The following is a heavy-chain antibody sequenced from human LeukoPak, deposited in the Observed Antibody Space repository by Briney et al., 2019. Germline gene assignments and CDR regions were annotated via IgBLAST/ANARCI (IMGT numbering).Heavy chain of an antibody. V-gene: IGHV1-69*13. CDR1: GGTFSSYA. D-gene: IGHD1-7*01. CDR2: IIPIFGTA. J-gene: IGHJ5*02. CDR3: ARSSGRITGTTLGWFDP. Sequence: SVKVSCKASGGTFSSYAISWVRQAPGQGLEWMGGIIPIFGTANYAQKFQGRVTITADESTSTAYMELSSLRSEDTAVYYCARSSGRITGTTLGWFDPWGQGTLVTVSS.